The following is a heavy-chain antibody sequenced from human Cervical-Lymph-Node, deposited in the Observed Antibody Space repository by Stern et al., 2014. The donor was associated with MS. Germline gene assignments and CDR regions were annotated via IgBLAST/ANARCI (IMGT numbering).Heavy chain of an antibody. CDR1: GYDFNNYY. J-gene: IGHJ4*02. CDR3: ARWGLHKPLDY. Sequence: VQLVQSGAEVKKPGASVKVSCKASGYDFNNYYIQWVRQAPGQGLEWMGMINPTDGSTDYAQRFQGRVTMTRDTSTSTGYMDLSSLRSDDTAVYYCARWGLHKPLDYWGQGTLVTVSS. D-gene: IGHD7-27*01. V-gene: IGHV1-46*02. CDR2: INPTDGST.